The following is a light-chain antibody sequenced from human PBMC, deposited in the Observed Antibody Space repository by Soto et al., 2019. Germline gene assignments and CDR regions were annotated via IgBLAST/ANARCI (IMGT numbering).Light chain of an antibody. Sequence: EIVMTQSPATLSVSPGERVTLSCRASQSVSSSLAWYQQKPGQAPRLLIYGASTRATGFPARFSGSGSGTEFTLTISSLQSEDFAVYYCQQYKNWPRTFGQGTKVEIK. J-gene: IGKJ1*01. CDR2: GAS. CDR3: QQYKNWPRT. V-gene: IGKV3-15*01. CDR1: QSVSSS.